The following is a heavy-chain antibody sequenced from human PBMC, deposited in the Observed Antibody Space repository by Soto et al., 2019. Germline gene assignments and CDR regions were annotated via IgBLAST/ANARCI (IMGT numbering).Heavy chain of an antibody. D-gene: IGHD3-22*01. V-gene: IGHV3-9*01. CDR1: GFTFDDYA. J-gene: IGHJ6*02. CDR3: AKSDFNYYDSSGYHYGMDV. Sequence: EVQLVESGGGLVQPGRSLRLSCAASGFTFDDYAMHWVRQAPGKGLEWVSGISWNSGSIGYADSVKGRFTISRDNAKNSLYLQMNSLRAEDTALYYCAKSDFNYYDSSGYHYGMDVWGQGTTVTVSS. CDR2: ISWNSGSI.